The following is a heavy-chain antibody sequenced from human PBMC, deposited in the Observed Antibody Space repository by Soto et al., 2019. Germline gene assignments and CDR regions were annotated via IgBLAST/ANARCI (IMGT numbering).Heavy chain of an antibody. Sequence: EVQLVESGGGLVQPGGSLRLSCAGSGFTFSNYWMHWVRQAPGKGLEWVSRIDHDGPTDYADSVRCRFTISRDNAENTLYLQMNSLRPEDTAVYYCVRDSHGDYWGQGTLVTVSS. CDR1: GFTFSNYW. V-gene: IGHV3-74*01. J-gene: IGHJ4*02. CDR2: IDHDGPT. CDR3: VRDSHGDY.